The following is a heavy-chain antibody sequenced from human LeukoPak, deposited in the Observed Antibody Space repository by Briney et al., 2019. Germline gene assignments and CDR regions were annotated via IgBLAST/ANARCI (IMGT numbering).Heavy chain of an antibody. D-gene: IGHD1-14*01. CDR2: IHNSGRT. V-gene: IGHV4-59*08. CDR1: GGSVSSYY. Sequence: PSETLSLTCSVSGGSVSSYYWSWIRQSPGKGLEWIGYIHNSGRTNYDPSLKSRVTGFVDTSKNQVSLRLSSVTAADTAVYYCARHGTISSESYFDYWGQGALVTVSS. J-gene: IGHJ4*02. CDR3: ARHGTISSESYFDY.